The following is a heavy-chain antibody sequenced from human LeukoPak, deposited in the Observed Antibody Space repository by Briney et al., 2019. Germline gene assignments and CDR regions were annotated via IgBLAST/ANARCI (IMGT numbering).Heavy chain of an antibody. CDR1: GFTFSTYS. Sequence: GGSLRLSCAASGFTFSTYSMNWVRQAPGEGLEWVSSISSSGSYIYYAASVKGRFTISRDNAKNTLYLQMNSLRVEDTAVYYCTTVTYYNTRAPGDYWGQGTLVTVSS. V-gene: IGHV3-21*06. CDR2: ISSSGSYI. CDR3: TTVTYYNTRAPGDY. J-gene: IGHJ4*02. D-gene: IGHD3-10*01.